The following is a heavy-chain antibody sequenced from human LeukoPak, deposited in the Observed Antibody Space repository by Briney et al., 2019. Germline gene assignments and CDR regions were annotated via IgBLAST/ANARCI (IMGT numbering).Heavy chain of an antibody. CDR1: GYTFTNYY. D-gene: IGHD2-2*01. CDR2: INPSGGST. CDR3: ARSRDGYYFDY. J-gene: IGHJ4*02. Sequence: ASVKVSCKASGYTFTNYYLHWVRQAPGQGLEWMGIINPSGGSTSYAQKFQGRVTMTRDTSTSTVYMELSSLRSEDTAVYYCARSRDGYYFDYWGRGTLVTVSS. V-gene: IGHV1-46*01.